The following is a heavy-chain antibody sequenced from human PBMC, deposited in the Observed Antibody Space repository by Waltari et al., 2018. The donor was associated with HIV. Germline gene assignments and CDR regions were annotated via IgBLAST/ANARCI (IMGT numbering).Heavy chain of an antibody. V-gene: IGHV3-21*02. CDR2: ISRSSSFI. J-gene: IGHJ3*02. CDR1: GFTFSFSSYP. D-gene: IGHD5-12*01. Sequence: QLVESGGGLVKPGGSLRPSCGASGFTFSFSSYPMNWVRQAPGKGLEWVASISRSSSFIYTAESVKGRFTISRDNVKKSVDLQMNSLRPEDTAVYYCAREDYSGYVGHAFDIWGQGTMVTVSS. CDR3: AREDYSGYVGHAFDI.